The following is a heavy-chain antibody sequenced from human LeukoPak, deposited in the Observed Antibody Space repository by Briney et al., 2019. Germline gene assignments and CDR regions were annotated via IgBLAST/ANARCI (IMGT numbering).Heavy chain of an antibody. CDR2: ISSTGGTT. Sequence: GGSLRLSCAASGITFSSYGMSWVRQAPGKGLEWVSSISSTGGTTYYADSVKGRFTISRDNSKNTLYLQMNSLRAEDTAIYYCAREGCSSTSCYGGIWYWGQGTLVTVSS. J-gene: IGHJ4*02. CDR3: AREGCSSTSCYGGIWY. V-gene: IGHV3-23*01. CDR1: GITFSSYG. D-gene: IGHD2-2*01.